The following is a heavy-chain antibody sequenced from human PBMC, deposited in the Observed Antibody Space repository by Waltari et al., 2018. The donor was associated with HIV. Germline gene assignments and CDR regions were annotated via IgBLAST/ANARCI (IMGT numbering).Heavy chain of an antibody. CDR1: GYSISSGYY. V-gene: IGHV4-38-2*02. CDR2: IYHTGSN. D-gene: IGHD2-15*01. CDR3: ARGLSWSGGSCYWDY. J-gene: IGHJ4*02. Sequence: QVQLQESGTSLVKPSETLSLTCTVSGYSISSGYYWGWIRQPPGKRLEWIVSIYHTGSNYYNPSLKTRVTISVDTSKTQFSLKLTSLTAADTALYYCARGLSWSGGSCYWDYWGQGTLVTVSS.